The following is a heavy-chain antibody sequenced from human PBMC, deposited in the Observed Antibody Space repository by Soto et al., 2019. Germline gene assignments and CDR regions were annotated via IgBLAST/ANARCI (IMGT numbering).Heavy chain of an antibody. J-gene: IGHJ4*02. Sequence: LSLTCAVYGGSFSGYYWSWIRQPPGKGLEWIGEINHSGSTNYNPPLKSRVTISVDTSKNQFSLKLSSVTAADTAVYYCARGGMATIAYWGQGTLVTVSS. CDR1: GGSFSGYY. CDR2: INHSGST. CDR3: ARGGMATIAY. D-gene: IGHD5-12*01. V-gene: IGHV4-34*01.